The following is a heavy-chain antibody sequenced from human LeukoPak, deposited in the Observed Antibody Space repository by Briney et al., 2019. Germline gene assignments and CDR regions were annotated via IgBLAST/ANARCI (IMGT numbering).Heavy chain of an antibody. J-gene: IGHJ4*02. CDR1: GDFFSGSTSD. D-gene: IGHD2-21*02. V-gene: IGHV4-39*07. CDR2: IYYRGST. Sequence: PSETLSLTCSVTGDFFSGSTSDWAWIRQPPGKGLKWIGNIYYRGSTHYSPSLESRVSISVDTSKNQFSLRLNSVTAADTAVYYCARVGVRTYCGSGCYSDYFDSWGQGTLVTVSS. CDR3: ARVGVRTYCGSGCYSDYFDS.